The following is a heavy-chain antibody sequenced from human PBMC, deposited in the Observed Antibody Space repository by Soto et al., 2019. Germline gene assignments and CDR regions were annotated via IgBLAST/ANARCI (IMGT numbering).Heavy chain of an antibody. D-gene: IGHD1-20*01. CDR2: VFYTGFT. CDR1: GGSISGSYYY. V-gene: IGHV4-39*01. CDR3: ASSQKGYNWNYFDH. Sequence: KPSETLSLTCAVSGGSISGSYYYWGWLRQSPGRGPEWIGSVFYTGFTSHNPSLESRVSLSVDTSKNQFSRKVSAVTAADTAVYYCASSQKGYNWNYFDHWGQGALVTVSS. J-gene: IGHJ4*02.